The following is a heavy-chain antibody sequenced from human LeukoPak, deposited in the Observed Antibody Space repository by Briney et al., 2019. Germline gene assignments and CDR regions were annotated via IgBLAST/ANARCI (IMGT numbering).Heavy chain of an antibody. CDR2: IWSDATNR. Sequence: GGSLRLSCAATGFTFNHYAMHWVRQAPGKGLEWVAVIWSDATNRYYADSVKGRFTTSRDDAGKTVYLQMSSLRPEDTGVYYCAKDAQRGFDYSNSLEYWGQGTPVTVST. CDR3: AKDAQRGFDYSNSLEY. V-gene: IGHV3-33*06. J-gene: IGHJ4*02. D-gene: IGHD4-11*01. CDR1: GFTFNHYA.